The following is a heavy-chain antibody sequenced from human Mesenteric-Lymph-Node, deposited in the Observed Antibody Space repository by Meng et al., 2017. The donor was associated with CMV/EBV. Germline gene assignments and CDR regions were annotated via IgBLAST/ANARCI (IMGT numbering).Heavy chain of an antibody. CDR1: GGSISSYY. D-gene: IGHD7-27*01. J-gene: IGHJ4*02. V-gene: IGHV4-59*08. CDR2: IYYSGST. CDR3: ARYINWGYKYFDY. Sequence: CTGSGGSISSYYWSWIRQPPGKGLEWIGYIYYSGSTNYNPSLKSRVTISVDTSKNQFSLKLSSVTAADTAVYYCARYINWGYKYFDYWGQGTLVTVSS.